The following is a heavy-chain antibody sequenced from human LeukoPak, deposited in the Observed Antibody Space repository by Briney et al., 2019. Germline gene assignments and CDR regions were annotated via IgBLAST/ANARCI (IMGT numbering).Heavy chain of an antibody. D-gene: IGHD2-21*02. V-gene: IGHV4-59*01. CDR1: GVSISIYH. CDR3: TTINLGDIFASFAF. CDR2: MYYSGVS. Sequence: SETLSLTCTFSGVSISIYHWNWMRHTPGKGLVGMGYMYYSGVSNYNPSLKSRAAISVHSSKNPFSLTVTSVTAADTAIYFCTTINLGDIFASFAFGGKGALVTSPQ. J-gene: IGHJ4*02.